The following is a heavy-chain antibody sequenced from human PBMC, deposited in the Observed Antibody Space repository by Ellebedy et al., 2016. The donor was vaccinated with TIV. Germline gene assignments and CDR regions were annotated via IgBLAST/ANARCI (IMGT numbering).Heavy chain of an antibody. CDR2: IYSGGSK. J-gene: IGHJ6*02. V-gene: IGHV3-53*01. Sequence: PGGSLRLSCAASGFTVSSHYMSWVRQAPGKGLEWVSVIYSGGSKYYADSVKGRFTISRDNSKNTLYLQMNSLRAEDTAVYYCARSQRPTIVVGHYGMDVWGQGTTVTGSS. CDR3: ARSQRPTIVVGHYGMDV. D-gene: IGHD3-22*01. CDR1: GFTVSSHY.